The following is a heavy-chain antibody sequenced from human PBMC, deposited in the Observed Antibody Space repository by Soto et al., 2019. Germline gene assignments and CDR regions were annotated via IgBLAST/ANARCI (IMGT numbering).Heavy chain of an antibody. CDR3: ARTSPGYDILTTGWFDP. J-gene: IGHJ5*02. CDR2: ISYDGSNK. CDR1: GFTFSSYA. D-gene: IGHD3-9*01. Sequence: SLRLSCAASGFTFSSYAMHWVRQAPGKGLEWVAVISYDGSNKYYADSVKGRFTISRDNSKNTLYLQMNSLRAEDTAVYYCARTSPGYDILTTGWFDPWGQGILVTVSS. V-gene: IGHV3-30-3*01.